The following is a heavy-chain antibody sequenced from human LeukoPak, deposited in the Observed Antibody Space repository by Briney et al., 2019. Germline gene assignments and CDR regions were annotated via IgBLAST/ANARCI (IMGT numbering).Heavy chain of an antibody. CDR3: AKDSHIVVVPAAMPGY. J-gene: IGHJ4*02. Sequence: GGSLRLSCAASGFTFSSYGMSWVRQAPGKGLEWVAAISGSGGSTYYADSVKGRFTIFRDNSKNTLYLQMNSLRAEDTAVYYCAKDSHIVVVPAAMPGYWGQGTLVTVSS. CDR2: ISGSGGST. V-gene: IGHV3-23*01. D-gene: IGHD2-2*01. CDR1: GFTFSSYG.